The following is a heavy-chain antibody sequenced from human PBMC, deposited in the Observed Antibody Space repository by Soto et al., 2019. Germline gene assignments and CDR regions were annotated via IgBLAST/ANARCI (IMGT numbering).Heavy chain of an antibody. V-gene: IGHV1-69*08. Sequence: QVQLVQSGAEVKKPGSSVKVSCKASGGTFSSYTISWVRQAPGQGLEWMGRIIPILGIANYAQKFQGRVTITADKSTSTAYMELSSLRSEDTAVYYCARDLYCSGGSCYIHYYYGMDVCGQGTTVTVSS. J-gene: IGHJ6*02. CDR1: GGTFSSYT. D-gene: IGHD2-15*01. CDR2: IIPILGIA. CDR3: ARDLYCSGGSCYIHYYYGMDV.